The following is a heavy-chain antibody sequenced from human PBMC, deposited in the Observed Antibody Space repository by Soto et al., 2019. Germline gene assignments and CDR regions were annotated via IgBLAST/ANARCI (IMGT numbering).Heavy chain of an antibody. Sequence: PSETLSLTCTVSGGSISSSSYYWGWIRQPPGKGLEWIGSIYYSGSTYYNPSLKSRVTISVDTSKNQFSLKLSSVTAADTAVYYCASYYDSSGYYSGYDAFDIWGQGTMVTVSS. CDR1: GGSISSSSYY. D-gene: IGHD3-22*01. CDR3: ASYYDSSGYYSGYDAFDI. CDR2: IYYSGST. V-gene: IGHV4-39*01. J-gene: IGHJ3*02.